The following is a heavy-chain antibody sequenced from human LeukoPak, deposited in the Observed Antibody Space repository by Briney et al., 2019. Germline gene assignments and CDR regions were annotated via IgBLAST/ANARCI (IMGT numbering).Heavy chain of an antibody. CDR2: ISTYNGNT. CDR1: GYTFTSYG. CDR3: ARDRRPYYDSSGYYVKFDY. J-gene: IGHJ4*02. Sequence: ASVKVSCKASGYTFTSYGISWVRQAPGQGLEWMGWISTYNGNTNYAQKFQGRVTITADKSTSTAYMELSSLRSEDTAVYYCARDRRPYYDSSGYYVKFDYWGQGTLVTVSS. V-gene: IGHV1-18*01. D-gene: IGHD3-22*01.